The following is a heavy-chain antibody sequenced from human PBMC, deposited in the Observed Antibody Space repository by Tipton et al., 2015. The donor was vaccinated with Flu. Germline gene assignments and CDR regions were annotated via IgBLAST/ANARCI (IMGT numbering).Heavy chain of an antibody. D-gene: IGHD2-2*01. CDR2: IYTIGST. V-gene: IGHV4-61*02. J-gene: IGHJ6*02. CDR3: ARDDRVVVVPAAMGFLYGMDV. CDR1: GGFITSGSYY. Sequence: TLSLTCTVSGGFITSGSYYWSWIRQSAGKGLEWIGRIYTIGSTNYNPSLRSRVTISVDTSKNQFSLKLSSVTAADTAVYYCARDDRVVVVPAAMGFLYGMDVWGQGTTVTVSS.